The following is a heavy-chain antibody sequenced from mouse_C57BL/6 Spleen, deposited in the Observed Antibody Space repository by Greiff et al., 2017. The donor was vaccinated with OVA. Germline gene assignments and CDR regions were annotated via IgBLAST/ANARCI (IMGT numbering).Heavy chain of an antibody. CDR3: ARNYYGAY. D-gene: IGHD1-1*01. J-gene: IGHJ3*01. CDR1: GYTFTSYW. CDR2: IDPSDSYT. V-gene: IGHV1-69*01. Sequence: QVQLQQPGAELVMPGASVKLSCKASGYTFTSYWMHWVKQRPGQGLEWIGEIDPSDSYTNYKQKIKGKSTLTVDKSSSTAYMQLSSLTSEDSAVYYCARNYYGAYWGPGTLVTVSA.